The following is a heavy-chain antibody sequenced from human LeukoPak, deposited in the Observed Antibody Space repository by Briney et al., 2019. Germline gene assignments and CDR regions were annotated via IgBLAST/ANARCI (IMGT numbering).Heavy chain of an antibody. V-gene: IGHV4-39*01. D-gene: IGHD5-18*01. J-gene: IGHJ4*02. CDR1: GGSISSSNYY. Sequence: SETLSLTCTVSGGSISSSNYYWGWIRQPRGKGLEWIGSIYYSGSTYYNPPLKSRVTISVDTSKNQFSLKLSSVTAADTAVYYCATVGYSYPYYFDYWGQGTLVTVSS. CDR2: IYYSGST. CDR3: ATVGYSYPYYFDY.